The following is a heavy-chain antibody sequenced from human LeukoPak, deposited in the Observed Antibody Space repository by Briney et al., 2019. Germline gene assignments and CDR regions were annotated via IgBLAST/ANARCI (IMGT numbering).Heavy chain of an antibody. V-gene: IGHV4-39*07. J-gene: IGHJ3*02. D-gene: IGHD6-13*01. Sequence: SETLSLTCTVSGGSISISSFYWGWIRQPPGKGLEWVGSVHYSGNTFYNPSLKSRVTISLDTSKNHFSLKVHSVTAADTAVYYCAREDDTIADNTFDIWGQGTVVTVSS. CDR2: VHYSGNT. CDR1: GGSISISSFY. CDR3: AREDDTIADNTFDI.